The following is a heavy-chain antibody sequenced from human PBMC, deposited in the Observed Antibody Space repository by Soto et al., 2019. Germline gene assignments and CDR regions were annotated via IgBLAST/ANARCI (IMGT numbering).Heavy chain of an antibody. CDR1: GGSISSGGYS. CDR2: IYHSGST. V-gene: IGHV4-30-2*01. CDR3: ARDQLEGNWFDP. Sequence: QLQLQESGSGLVRPSQTLSLTCAVSGGSISSGGYSWNWIRQPPGKGLEWIGYIYHSGSTLYNPSRRRRVTISVDKSKNQFSLKLSSVPAADTAVYYCARDQLEGNWFDPWGQGTLVTVSS. J-gene: IGHJ5*02. D-gene: IGHD1-1*01.